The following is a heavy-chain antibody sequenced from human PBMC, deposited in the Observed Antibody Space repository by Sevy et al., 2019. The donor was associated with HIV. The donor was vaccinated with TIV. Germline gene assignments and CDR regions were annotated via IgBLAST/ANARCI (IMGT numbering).Heavy chain of an antibody. CDR1: GYPFTNYG. Sequence: ASVKVSCKTSGYPFTNYGVTWVRQAPGQGLEWMGWMSTYNGNTNYAQKYQGRVTMTTDTSTNTVYMELRSLRSDDTAIYSSARVTFLYYIDYWGQGTLVTVSS. D-gene: IGHD3-22*01. CDR3: ARVTFLYYIDY. CDR2: MSTYNGNT. J-gene: IGHJ4*02. V-gene: IGHV1-18*01.